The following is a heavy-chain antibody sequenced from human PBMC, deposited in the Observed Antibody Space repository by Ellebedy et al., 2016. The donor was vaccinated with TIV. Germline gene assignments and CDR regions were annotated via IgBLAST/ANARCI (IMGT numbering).Heavy chain of an antibody. V-gene: IGHV3-15*01. CDR1: GFTFSNAW. CDR3: TTEEKYQLYQFDY. CDR2: IKSKTDGGTT. D-gene: IGHD2-2*01. Sequence: GESLKISXAASGFTFSNAWMSWVRQAPGKGLEWVGRIKSKTDGGTTDYAAPVKGRFTISRDDSKNTLYLQMNSLKTEDTAVYYCTTEEKYQLYQFDYWGQGTLVTVSS. J-gene: IGHJ4*02.